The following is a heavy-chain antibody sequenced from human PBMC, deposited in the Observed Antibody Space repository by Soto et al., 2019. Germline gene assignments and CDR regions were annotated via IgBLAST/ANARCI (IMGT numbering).Heavy chain of an antibody. J-gene: IGHJ6*02. D-gene: IGHD2-2*01. CDR2: ISYDGSNK. CDR1: GFTFSSYA. CDR3: ARDPMRGSTYYHYGMDV. Sequence: QVQLVESGGGVVQPGRSLRLSCAASGFTFSSYAMHWVRQAPGKGLEWVAVISYDGSNKYYADSVKGRFTISRDNSKNTLYLQMNSLRAEDTAVYYCARDPMRGSTYYHYGMDVWGQGTTVTVSS. V-gene: IGHV3-30-3*01.